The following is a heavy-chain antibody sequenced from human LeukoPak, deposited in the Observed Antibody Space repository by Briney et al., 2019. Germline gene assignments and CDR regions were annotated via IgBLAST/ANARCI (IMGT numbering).Heavy chain of an antibody. D-gene: IGHD3-10*01. J-gene: IGHJ4*02. CDR3: AREEVRGYLDY. CDR2: ISSSGTNI. V-gene: IGHV3-48*01. Sequence: PGGSLRLSCAVSGFTFSAYSMNWVRQAPGKGLEWVSYISSSGTNIHYADSVKGRFTFSRDNARNSLYLRMSSLRVEDTAVYFCAREEVRGYLDYWGQGILVTVSS. CDR1: GFTFSAYS.